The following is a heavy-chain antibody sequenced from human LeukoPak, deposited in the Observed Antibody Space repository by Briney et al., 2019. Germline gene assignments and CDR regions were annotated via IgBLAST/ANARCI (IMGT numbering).Heavy chain of an antibody. Sequence: GGSLRLSCAASGFTFSSYSMNWVRQAPGKGLEWVSFISSSRSYIYYADSVKGRFTISRDNAKNSLYLQMNSLRAEDTAVYYCARFIAAPYYFDYWGRGTLITVSS. CDR3: ARFIAAPYYFDY. CDR1: GFTFSSYS. V-gene: IGHV3-21*01. D-gene: IGHD6-13*01. J-gene: IGHJ4*02. CDR2: ISSSRSYI.